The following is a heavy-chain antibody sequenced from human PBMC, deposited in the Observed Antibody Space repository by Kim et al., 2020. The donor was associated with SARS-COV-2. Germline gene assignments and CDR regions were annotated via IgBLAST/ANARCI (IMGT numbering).Heavy chain of an antibody. D-gene: IGHD6-19*01. CDR3: AAVAGKGSAFDI. CDR2: IVVGSGNT. CDR1: GFTFTSSA. Sequence: SVKVSCKASGFTFTSSAVQWVRQARGQRLEWIGWIVVGSGNTNYAQKFQERVTITRDMSTSTAYMELSSLRSEDTAVYYCAAVAGKGSAFDIWGQGTMVTVSS. V-gene: IGHV1-58*01. J-gene: IGHJ3*02.